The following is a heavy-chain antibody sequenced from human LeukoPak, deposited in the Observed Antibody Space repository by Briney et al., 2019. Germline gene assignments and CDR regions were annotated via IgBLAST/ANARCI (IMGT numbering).Heavy chain of an antibody. J-gene: IGHJ4*02. D-gene: IGHD3-22*01. V-gene: IGHV4-39*01. CDR1: GGSISSSGYY. CDR2: ILYSGGT. Sequence: SETLSLTCTVSGGSISSSGYYWGWIRQPPGKGLEWIGSILYSGGTYYNPSLKSRVTISVDTSKNQFSLKLSSVTAADTAVYYCARGLNWGQGTLVTVSS. CDR3: ARGLN.